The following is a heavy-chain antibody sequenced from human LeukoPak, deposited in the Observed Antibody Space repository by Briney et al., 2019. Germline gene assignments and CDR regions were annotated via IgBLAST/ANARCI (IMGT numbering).Heavy chain of an antibody. CDR3: AKGSDYGDYYFDY. CDR1: GFTFDDYA. J-gene: IGHJ4*02. V-gene: IGHV3-9*03. CDR2: ISWNSGSI. Sequence: PGGSLRLSCAASGFTFDDYAMHWVRQAPGKGLEWVSGISWNSGSIGYADSVKGRFTISRDNAKNSLYLQMNSLRAEVMALYYCAKGSDYGDYYFDYWGQGTLVTVSS. D-gene: IGHD4-17*01.